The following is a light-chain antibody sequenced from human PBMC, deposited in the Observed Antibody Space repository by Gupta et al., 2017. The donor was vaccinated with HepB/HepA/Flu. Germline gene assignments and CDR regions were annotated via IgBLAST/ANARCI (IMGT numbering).Light chain of an antibody. CDR1: QGISSY. Sequence: DIQLTQSPSFLSASVGDRVTITCRASQGISSYLAWYQQRPGKALNLLIYAASTVKSGVPSRFSGSGCGTEFNLSISSRQPEDFANYYCQHWNNYPRPFGQGTKVEIK. CDR3: QHWNNYPRP. CDR2: AAS. J-gene: IGKJ1*01. V-gene: IGKV1-9*01.